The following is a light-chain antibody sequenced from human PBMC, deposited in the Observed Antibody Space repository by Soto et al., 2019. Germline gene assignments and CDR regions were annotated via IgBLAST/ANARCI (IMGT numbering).Light chain of an antibody. CDR2: GAS. V-gene: IGKV3-20*01. J-gene: IGKJ4*01. CDR3: QQYGGSPRT. CDR1: QTVSGNY. Sequence: NVLTQSPGTLSLSPGERATLSCRASQTVSGNYVAWYQQKPGQTPRLLIYGASSRATGIPDRFSGSGSGTDFTLTITRLEPEDFAVYHCQQYGGSPRTFGGGTKVEIK.